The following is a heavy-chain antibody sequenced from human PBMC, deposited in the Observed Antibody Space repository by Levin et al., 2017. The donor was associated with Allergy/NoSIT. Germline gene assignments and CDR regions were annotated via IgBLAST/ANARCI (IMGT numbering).Heavy chain of an antibody. Sequence: ASVKVSCKASGGTFSSYAISWVRQAPGQGLEWMGGIIPIFDTANYAQKFQGRVTIAADESTSTAYMELSSLRSEDTAVYYCARADSSGWSDYFDYWGQGTLVTVSS. CDR3: ARADSSGWSDYFDY. CDR1: GGTFSSYA. D-gene: IGHD6-19*01. CDR2: IIPIFDTA. J-gene: IGHJ4*02. V-gene: IGHV1-69*13.